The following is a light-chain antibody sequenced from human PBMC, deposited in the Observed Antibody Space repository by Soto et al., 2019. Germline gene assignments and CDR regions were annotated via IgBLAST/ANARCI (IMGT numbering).Light chain of an antibody. CDR2: EDT. Sequence: HSALTQPASVSGSPGQSITISCTGSSSDVGNYNLVSWYQQHPGKAPKLMIYEDTKWPSGVSNRFSGSKSGNTAYLTISGLQAEDEADYYCWSYAVGRTYVFGTGTKLTVL. CDR1: SSDVGNYNL. J-gene: IGLJ1*01. CDR3: WSYAVGRTYV. V-gene: IGLV2-23*01.